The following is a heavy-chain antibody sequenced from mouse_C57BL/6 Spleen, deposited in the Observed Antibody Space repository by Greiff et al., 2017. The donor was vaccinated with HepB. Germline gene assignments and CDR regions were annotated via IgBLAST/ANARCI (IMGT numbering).Heavy chain of an antibody. Sequence: EVQLQQSGPELVKPGDSVKISCKASGYSFTGYFMNWVMQSHGKSLEWIGNINPSNGGTNYNEKFKSKATLTVDKSSSTAYMQLSSLTSEDSAVYYCASITTVVVPFDYWGQGTTLTVSS. V-gene: IGHV1-20*01. D-gene: IGHD1-1*01. CDR2: INPSNGGT. CDR1: GYSFTGYF. CDR3: ASITTVVVPFDY. J-gene: IGHJ2*01.